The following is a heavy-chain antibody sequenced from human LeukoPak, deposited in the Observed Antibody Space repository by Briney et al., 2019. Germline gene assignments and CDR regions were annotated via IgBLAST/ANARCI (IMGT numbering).Heavy chain of an antibody. J-gene: IGHJ4*02. D-gene: IGHD2-15*01. CDR1: GGSISSGGYS. CDR3: ARVLCSGGSCYFDY. V-gene: IGHV4-30-2*01. CDR2: IYHSGST. Sequence: SETLSPTCAVSGGSISSGGYSWSWIRQPPGKGLEWIGYIYHSGSTYYNPSLESRVTISVDRSKNQFSLKLSSVTAADTAVYYCARVLCSGGSCYFDYWGQGTLVTVSS.